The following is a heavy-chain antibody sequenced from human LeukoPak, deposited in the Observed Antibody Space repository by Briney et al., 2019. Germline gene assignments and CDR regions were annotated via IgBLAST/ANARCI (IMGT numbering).Heavy chain of an antibody. V-gene: IGHV4-59*01. Sequence: SETLSLTCTVSGGSISSYYWSWIRQPPRKGLEWIGYIYYSGSTNYNPSLKSRVTISVDTSKNQFSLKLSSVTAADTAVYYCARDHPRPGYDFWSGRPSGRDPWGQGTLVTVSS. CDR1: GGSISSYY. CDR2: IYYSGST. D-gene: IGHD3-3*01. J-gene: IGHJ5*02. CDR3: ARDHPRPGYDFWSGRPSGRDP.